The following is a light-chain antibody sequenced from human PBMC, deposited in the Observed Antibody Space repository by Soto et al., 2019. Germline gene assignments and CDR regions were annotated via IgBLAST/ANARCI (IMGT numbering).Light chain of an antibody. J-gene: IGKJ4*01. CDR2: HAS. V-gene: IGKV3D-15*01. Sequence: EIVMTHSPATLSVSPGETVTLSFSSSQSVNSNLAWYQQKPGQAPRLLIYHASTRATGIPARFSGSGSGTEFTLTISSLQSEDFAIFYCQQFNNWPPITFGGGTKVDIK. CDR3: QQFNNWPPIT. CDR1: QSVNSN.